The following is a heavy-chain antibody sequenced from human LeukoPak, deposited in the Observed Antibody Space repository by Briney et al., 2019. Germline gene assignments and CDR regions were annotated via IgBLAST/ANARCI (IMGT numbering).Heavy chain of an antibody. D-gene: IGHD4-17*01. CDR2: ISAYNGNT. J-gene: IGHJ6*02. CDR3: ARATTGPLYYYYGMDV. Sequence: ASVKVSCKASGYTFTSYGISWVRQAPGQGLEWMGWISAYNGNTNYAQKLQGRVTMTTDTSTSTAYMELSSLRSEDTAVYYCARATTGPLYYYYGMDVWGQGTTVTVSS. V-gene: IGHV1-18*01. CDR1: GYTFTSYG.